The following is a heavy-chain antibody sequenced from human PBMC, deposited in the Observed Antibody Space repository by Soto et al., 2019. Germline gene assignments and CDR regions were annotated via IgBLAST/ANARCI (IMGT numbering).Heavy chain of an antibody. V-gene: IGHV3-21*06. CDR2: ISSSGCT. D-gene: IGHD1-1*01. CDR1: GFTFSSCT. Sequence: EVQLVESGGGLVKPGGSLRLSCAVSGFTFSSCTMNWVRQAPGKGLGWVSSISSSGCTNYADSVKGRFTISRDNDKNSLYLQMNSLRAEDTAVYYCAREVQPVVRREYDYWGQGTLVNVSS. CDR3: AREVQPVVRREYDY. J-gene: IGHJ4*02.